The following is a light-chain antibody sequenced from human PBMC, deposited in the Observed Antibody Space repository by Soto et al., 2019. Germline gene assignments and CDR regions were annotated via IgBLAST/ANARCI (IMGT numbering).Light chain of an antibody. CDR3: SSYTSINTLV. V-gene: IGLV2-14*01. CDR1: SSDVGDYRY. J-gene: IGLJ1*01. Sequence: QSVLTQPASVSGSPGQSIPISCTGTSSDVGDYRYVSWYQRHPGKAPKLIIFEVSNRPSGVSSRFSASKSGNTASLTISGLQAEDASHYYCSSYTSINTLVFGIGTNVTVL. CDR2: EVS.